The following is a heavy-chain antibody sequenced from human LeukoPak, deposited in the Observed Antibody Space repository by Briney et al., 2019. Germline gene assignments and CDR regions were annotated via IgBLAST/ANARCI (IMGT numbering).Heavy chain of an antibody. Sequence: GGSLRLSCAASGFTFSSYEMNWVRRAPGKGLEWVSYISSSGSTIYYADSVKGRFTISRDNSKNTLYLQMNSLRAEDTAVYYCARTETTWGRFDYWGQGTLVTVSS. D-gene: IGHD4-17*01. CDR2: ISSSGSTI. J-gene: IGHJ4*02. V-gene: IGHV3-48*03. CDR1: GFTFSSYE. CDR3: ARTETTWGRFDY.